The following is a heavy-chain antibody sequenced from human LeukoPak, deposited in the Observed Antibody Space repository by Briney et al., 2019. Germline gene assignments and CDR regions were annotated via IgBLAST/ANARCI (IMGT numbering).Heavy chain of an antibody. D-gene: IGHD4-17*01. CDR3: ATAHYRDYGAYDY. CDR1: GGSFGGYC. V-gene: IGHV4-34*01. Sequence: PSETLSLTCAVYGGSFGGYCSGWIRQPPGKGLEWMGQINHSGSTSFNTSRKSCVTISVAMSKNQFSLKMTSLTAAETAVYYCATAHYRDYGAYDYGGRGTLATASS. J-gene: IGHJ4*02. CDR2: INHSGST.